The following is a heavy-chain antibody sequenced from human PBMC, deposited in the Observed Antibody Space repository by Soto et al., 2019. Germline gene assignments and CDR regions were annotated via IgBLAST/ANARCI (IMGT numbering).Heavy chain of an antibody. V-gene: IGHV4-31*03. CDR1: GGSISNGGYY. Sequence: SETLSLTCTVSGGSISNGGYYWNWVRQHPGKGLEWIGYIHYSGSTWYNPSLESRVTISVDTSKDQFSLKLRSVTAADTAVYYCARVRGSGSYAAYYFDSWGQGTLVTVPQ. CDR2: IHYSGST. J-gene: IGHJ4*01. CDR3: ARVRGSGSYAAYYFDS. D-gene: IGHD3-10*01.